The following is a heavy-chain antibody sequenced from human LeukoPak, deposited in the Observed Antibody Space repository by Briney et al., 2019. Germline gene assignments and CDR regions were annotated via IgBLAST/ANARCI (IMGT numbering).Heavy chain of an antibody. CDR2: IYYSGST. CDR1: GGSINSYY. J-gene: IGHJ4*02. CDR3: ARLGDYGSSDY. V-gene: IGHV4-59*01. D-gene: IGHD4-17*01. Sequence: SETLSLTCTVSGGSINSYYWSWVRQPPGKGLEWVGYIYYSGSTSYNPSLKSRLTISVDTSKNQFSLRLSSVTAADTAVYYCARLGDYGSSDYWGQGTLVTVSS.